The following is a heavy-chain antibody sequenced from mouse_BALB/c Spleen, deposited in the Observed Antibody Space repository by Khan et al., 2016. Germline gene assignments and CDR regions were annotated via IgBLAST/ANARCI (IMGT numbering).Heavy chain of an antibody. Sequence: EVELVESGGGLVEPGGSLKLSCAASGFTFSSYAMSWVRQTPEKRLEWVASISSGGTTYYPDSVKGRFTISRDNAGNILYLQMSSLRSEDSAMYYSTRDPHDNYLYYFAMDNWGQGTSVTVSS. J-gene: IGHJ4*01. V-gene: IGHV5-6-5*01. D-gene: IGHD2-1*01. CDR2: ISSGGTT. CDR1: GFTFSSYA. CDR3: TRDPHDNYLYYFAMDN.